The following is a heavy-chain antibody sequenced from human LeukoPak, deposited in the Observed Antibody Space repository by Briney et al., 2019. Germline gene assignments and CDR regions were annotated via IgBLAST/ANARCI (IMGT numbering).Heavy chain of an antibody. V-gene: IGHV4-34*01. Sequence: PSETLSLTCTVSGGSISSYYWSWIRQPPGKGLEWIGEINHSGSTNYNPSLKSRVTISVDTSKNQFSLKLSSVTAADTAVYYCARGWYFDYWGQGTLVTVSS. CDR2: INHSGST. J-gene: IGHJ4*02. CDR1: GGSISSYY. CDR3: ARGWYFDY.